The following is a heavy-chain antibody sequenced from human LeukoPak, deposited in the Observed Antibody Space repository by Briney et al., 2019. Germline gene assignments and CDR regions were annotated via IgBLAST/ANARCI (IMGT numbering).Heavy chain of an antibody. J-gene: IGHJ4*02. D-gene: IGHD3-9*01. Sequence: GGSLRLSCAASGFTFSSYSMNWVRQAPGKGLEWVANIKQDGSEKYYVDSVKGRFTISRDNAKNSLYLQMNSLRAEDTAVYYCARWGRNYDILTGYYTNPYYFDYWGQGTLVTVSS. CDR3: ARWGRNYDILTGYYTNPYYFDY. CDR1: GFTFSSYS. CDR2: IKQDGSEK. V-gene: IGHV3-7*01.